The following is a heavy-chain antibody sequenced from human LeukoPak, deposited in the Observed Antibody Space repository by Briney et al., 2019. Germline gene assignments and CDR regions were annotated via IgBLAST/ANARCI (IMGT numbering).Heavy chain of an antibody. CDR3: AKDRPGYSYANDAFDI. CDR2: MSYDGSNE. CDR1: GFPFSSYG. Sequence: GGSLRLSCAASGFPFSSYGMHWVRQAPGKGLEWVAVMSYDGSNEYYADSVKGRFTISRDNSKNTLYLQMNSLRAEDTAVYYCAKDRPGYSYANDAFDIWGQGTMVTVSS. D-gene: IGHD5-18*01. J-gene: IGHJ3*02. V-gene: IGHV3-30*18.